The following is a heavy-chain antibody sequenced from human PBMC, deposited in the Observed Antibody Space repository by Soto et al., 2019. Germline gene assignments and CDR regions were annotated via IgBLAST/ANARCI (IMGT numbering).Heavy chain of an antibody. D-gene: IGHD6-19*01. Sequence: GGSLRLSCAASGFTFSSYAMSWVRQAPGKGLEWVSAISGSGGSTYYADSVKGRFTISRDNSKNTLYLQMNSLRAEDTAVYYCAKTSSGWYHKEYFQHWGQGTLVTVSS. J-gene: IGHJ1*01. CDR3: AKTSSGWYHKEYFQH. CDR1: GFTFSSYA. V-gene: IGHV3-23*01. CDR2: ISGSGGST.